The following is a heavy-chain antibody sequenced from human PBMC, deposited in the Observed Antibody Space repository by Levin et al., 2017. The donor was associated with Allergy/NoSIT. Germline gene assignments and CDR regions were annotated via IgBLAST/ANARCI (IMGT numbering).Heavy chain of an antibody. CDR1: GYTFTSYD. D-gene: IGHD5-12*01. V-gene: IGHV1-8*01. CDR2: MNPNSGNT. J-gene: IGHJ5*02. Sequence: GESLKISCKASGYTFTSYDINWVRQATGQGLEWMGWMNPNSGNTGYAQKFQGRVTMTRNTSISTAYMELSSLRSEDTAVYYCARHYSGYDPWGQGTLVTVSS. CDR3: ARHYSGYDP.